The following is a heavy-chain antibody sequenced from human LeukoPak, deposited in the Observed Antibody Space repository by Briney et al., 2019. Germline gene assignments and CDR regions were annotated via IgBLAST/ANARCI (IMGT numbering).Heavy chain of an antibody. CDR2: IKQDGSEK. Sequence: PGGSLRLSCAASGFTFSSYWMSWVRQAPGKGLEWVANIKQDGSEKYYVDSVKGRFTISRDNSKNTLYLQMNSLRAEDTAVYYCAKSDWNSWWFDPWGQGTLVTVSS. CDR1: GFTFSSYW. D-gene: IGHD1-7*01. J-gene: IGHJ5*02. V-gene: IGHV3-7*01. CDR3: AKSDWNSWWFDP.